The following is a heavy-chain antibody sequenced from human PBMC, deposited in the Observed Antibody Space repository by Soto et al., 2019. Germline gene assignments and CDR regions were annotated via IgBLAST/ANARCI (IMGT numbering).Heavy chain of an antibody. CDR2: ISAYNGNT. CDR3: ASSVGIAVAGNYGMDV. Sequence: ASVKVSCKASGYTFTSYGISWVRQAPGQGLEWMGWISAYNGNTNYAQKLQGRVTMTTDTSTSTAYMELRSLRSDDTAVYYCASSVGIAVAGNYGMDVWGQGTTVTAP. D-gene: IGHD6-19*01. J-gene: IGHJ6*02. CDR1: GYTFTSYG. V-gene: IGHV1-18*01.